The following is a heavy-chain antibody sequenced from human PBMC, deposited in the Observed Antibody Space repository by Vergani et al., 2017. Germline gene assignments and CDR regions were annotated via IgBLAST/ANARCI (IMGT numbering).Heavy chain of an antibody. CDR3: ARDPPHDYGDYPYWYFDL. D-gene: IGHD4-17*01. J-gene: IGHJ2*01. CDR2: IIPILGIA. V-gene: IGHV1-69*08. Sequence: QVQLVQSGAEVKKPGSSVKVSCKASGGTFSSYTISWVRQAPGQGLEWMGRIIPILGIANYAQKFQGRVTITADKSTSTAYMELSSLRSDDTAVYYCARDPPHDYGDYPYWYFDLWGRGTLVTVSS. CDR1: GGTFSSYT.